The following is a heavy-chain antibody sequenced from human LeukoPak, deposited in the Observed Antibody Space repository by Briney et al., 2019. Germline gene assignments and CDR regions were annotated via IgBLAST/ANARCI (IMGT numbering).Heavy chain of an antibody. Sequence: GGSLRLSCAASEFTFSDYAMTWVRQAPGKGLEWVSAISGSGLYTYYADSVRGRFTISRDNSKNTLHPQMNSLRAEDTAIYYCAKGARDYYYYGLDVWGQGTTVTVSS. CDR3: AKGARDYYYYGLDV. V-gene: IGHV3-23*01. J-gene: IGHJ6*02. CDR2: ISGSGLYT. CDR1: EFTFSDYA.